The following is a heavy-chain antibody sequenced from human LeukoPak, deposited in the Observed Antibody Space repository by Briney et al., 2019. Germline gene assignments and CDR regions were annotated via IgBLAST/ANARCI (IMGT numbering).Heavy chain of an antibody. V-gene: IGHV4-39*01. J-gene: IGHJ4*02. Sequence: SETLSLNCIVSAGSISSSSYYWGWIRQPPGKGLEWIGNLFYTGETFYNPSLKSRVTISVDTSKSQFSLRLSSVTAADTAVYYCARTDSGRYSYFDYWGQGTLVTVSS. CDR2: LFYTGET. D-gene: IGHD1-26*01. CDR3: ARTDSGRYSYFDY. CDR1: AGSISSSSYY.